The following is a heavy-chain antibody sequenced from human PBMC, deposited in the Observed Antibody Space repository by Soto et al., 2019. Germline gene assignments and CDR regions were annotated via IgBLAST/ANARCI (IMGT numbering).Heavy chain of an antibody. V-gene: IGHV3-48*03. D-gene: IGHD6-6*01. CDR3: AREYSSSSVGVEYYYGMDV. CDR1: GFTFDDYT. Sequence: GGSLRLSCAASGFTFDDYTMHWVRQAPGKGLEWVSYISSSGSTIYCADSVKGRFTISRDNAKNSLYLQMNSLRAEDTAVYYCAREYSSSSVGVEYYYGMDVWGQGTTVTVSS. CDR2: ISSSGSTI. J-gene: IGHJ6*02.